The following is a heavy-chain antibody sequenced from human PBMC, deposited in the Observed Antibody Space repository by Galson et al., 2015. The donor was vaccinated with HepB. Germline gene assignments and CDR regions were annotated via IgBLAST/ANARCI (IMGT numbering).Heavy chain of an antibody. Sequence: SLRLSCAVSGFTLSSHRMTWVRQAPGRGLEWVASINQDGSKKYYVDSVKGRFTISRDNAKNSLYLQMNSLRAEDTAVYYCARMGSRSWGDFDYWGQGTLVTVSS. J-gene: IGHJ4*02. V-gene: IGHV3-7*01. CDR2: INQDGSKK. D-gene: IGHD6-13*01. CDR1: GFTLSSHR. CDR3: ARMGSRSWGDFDY.